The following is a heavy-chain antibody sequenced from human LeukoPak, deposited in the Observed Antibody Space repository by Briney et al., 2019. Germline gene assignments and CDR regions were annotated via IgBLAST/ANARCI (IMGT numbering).Heavy chain of an antibody. D-gene: IGHD2-15*01. J-gene: IGHJ5*02. V-gene: IGHV1-18*01. Sequence: ASVKVSCKASGYTFTSYDINWVRQATGQGLEWMGWISAYNGNTNYAQKLQGRVTMTTDTSTSTAYMELRSLRSDDTAVYYCARATPGSLVWFDPWGQGTLVTVSS. CDR3: ARATPGSLVWFDP. CDR2: ISAYNGNT. CDR1: GYTFTSYD.